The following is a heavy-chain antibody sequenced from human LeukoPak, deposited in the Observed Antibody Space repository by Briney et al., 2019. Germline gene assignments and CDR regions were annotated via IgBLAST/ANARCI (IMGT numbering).Heavy chain of an antibody. V-gene: IGHV1-69*13. CDR2: IIPIFGTA. CDR1: GGTFISYA. CDR3: ARAGIVVVPAARGQYYYYGMDV. J-gene: IGHJ6*02. Sequence: SVKVSCKASGGTFISYAISWVRQAPGQGLEWMGGIIPIFGTANYAQKFQGRVTITADESTSTAYMELSSLRSEDTAVYYCARAGIVVVPAARGQYYYYGMDVWGQGTTVTVSS. D-gene: IGHD2-2*01.